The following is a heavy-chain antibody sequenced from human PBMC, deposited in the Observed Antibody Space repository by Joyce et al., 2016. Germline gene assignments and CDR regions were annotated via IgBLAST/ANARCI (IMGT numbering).Heavy chain of an antibody. CDR1: GYTFTDYY. Sequence: QVQLVQPGAAVQKPGASVKVSCKAFGYTFTDYYRHWVRQAPGQGLERMSLITPNRGGTNCAQNFKGRVNMTVDTAICTVCVELHRLRSDDTAVYYWTRATKPVMVVGFPEFWGQRTLVTVSS. J-gene: IGHJ4*02. CDR2: ITPNRGGT. D-gene: IGHD1-26*01. V-gene: IGHV1-2*02. CDR3: TRATKPVMVVGFPEF.